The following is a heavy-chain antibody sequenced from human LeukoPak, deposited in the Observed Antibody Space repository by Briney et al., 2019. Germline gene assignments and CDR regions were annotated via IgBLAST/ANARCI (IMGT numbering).Heavy chain of an antibody. CDR1: GFTFSIYA. J-gene: IGHJ3*02. CDR2: IRGSGGST. D-gene: IGHD2-8*01. CDR3: ARAGEWVGAFDI. V-gene: IGHV3-23*01. Sequence: GGSLRLSCAASGFTFSIYAMSWVRQAPGKGLEWVSAIRGSGGSTYYADSVKGRFTISRDNSKNTLYLQMGSLRAEDMAVYYCARAGEWVGAFDIWGQGTMVTVSS.